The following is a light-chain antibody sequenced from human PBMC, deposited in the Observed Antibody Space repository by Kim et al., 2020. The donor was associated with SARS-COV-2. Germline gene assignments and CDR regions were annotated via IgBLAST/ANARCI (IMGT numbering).Light chain of an antibody. CDR1: HSVSSSY. J-gene: IGKJ1*01. Sequence: PGERVTPSCSASHSVSSSYLTWYQQKPGPAPRLLIYGASTRATGIPARFSGSWSGTDFTLTISSLHPEDFAVYYCQQDYNLPRTFGQGTKVDIK. CDR3: QQDYNLPRT. V-gene: IGKV3D-7*01. CDR2: GAS.